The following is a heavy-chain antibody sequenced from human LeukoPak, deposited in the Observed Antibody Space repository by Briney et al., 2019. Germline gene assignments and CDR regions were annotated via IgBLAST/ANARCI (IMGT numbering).Heavy chain of an antibody. CDR1: GFNFSLYG. CDR2: ISTGSGYI. J-gene: IGHJ4*02. D-gene: IGHD2-21*02. Sequence: GGSLRLSCAASGFNFSLYGMSWVRQAPGKGLEWVSSISTGSGYIYYADSLKGRFTSSRDNAKNSVYLQMNSLRAEDTAVYYCARDAYGAGDCSQTLDSWGQGTLVTVSS. V-gene: IGHV3-21*01. CDR3: ARDAYGAGDCSQTLDS.